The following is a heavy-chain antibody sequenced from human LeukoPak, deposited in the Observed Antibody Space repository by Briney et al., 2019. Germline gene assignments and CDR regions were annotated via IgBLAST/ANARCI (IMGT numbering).Heavy chain of an antibody. CDR1: GFSFSTYG. CDR2: IWNAGTNT. V-gene: IGHV3-33*01. Sequence: PGGSLRLSRAASGFSFSTYGMHWVRQAPGKGLEWVALIWNAGTNTYYADSVKGRFTISRDNSKNTLYLQMNSLRTEDTAVYYCVGDTPPGGDYYLDYWGQGTLVIVFS. J-gene: IGHJ4*02. D-gene: IGHD3-16*01. CDR3: VGDTPPGGDYYLDY.